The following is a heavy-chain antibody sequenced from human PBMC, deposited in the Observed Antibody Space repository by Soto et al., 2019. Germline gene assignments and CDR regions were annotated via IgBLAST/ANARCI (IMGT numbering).Heavy chain of an antibody. Sequence: EVQLVESGGGLVQPGRSLRLSCAASGFTFDDYAMHWVRQAPGKGLEWVSSINWNSGSIGYADSVKGRFTISRDNAKNSLYLQMNSLRAEATALYYCAKDDYSSSSGMDYWGQGTLVNVS. CDR3: AKDDYSSSSGMDY. CDR2: INWNSGSI. D-gene: IGHD6-6*01. V-gene: IGHV3-9*01. CDR1: GFTFDDYA. J-gene: IGHJ4*02.